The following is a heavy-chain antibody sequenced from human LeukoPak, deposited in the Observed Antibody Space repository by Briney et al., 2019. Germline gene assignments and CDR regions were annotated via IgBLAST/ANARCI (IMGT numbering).Heavy chain of an antibody. CDR2: IYTSETT. D-gene: IGHD6-6*01. CDR3: ATYSSYNWFDP. J-gene: IGHJ5*02. V-gene: IGHV4-4*07. CDR1: GASISSYY. Sequence: SETLSLTCTVSGASISSYYWSWIRQPAGKGLEWIGRIYTSETTNYNPSLESRVTMSVDTSKNQFSLKLSSVTAADTAVYYCATYSSYNWFDPWGQGTLVTVSS.